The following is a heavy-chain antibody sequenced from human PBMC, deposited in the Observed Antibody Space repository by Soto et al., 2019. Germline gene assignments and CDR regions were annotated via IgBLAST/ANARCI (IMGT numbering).Heavy chain of an antibody. J-gene: IGHJ4*02. CDR2: ISGSGGST. CDR1: GFTFSSYA. D-gene: IGHD5-12*01. V-gene: IGHV3-23*01. CDR3: AKDLVATITSGDSD. Sequence: GGSLRLSCAASGFTFSSYAMSWVRQAPGKGLEWVSAISGSGGSTYYADSVKGRFTISRDNSKNTLYLQMNSLRAEDTAVYYCAKDLVATITSGDSDWGQGTLVTVSS.